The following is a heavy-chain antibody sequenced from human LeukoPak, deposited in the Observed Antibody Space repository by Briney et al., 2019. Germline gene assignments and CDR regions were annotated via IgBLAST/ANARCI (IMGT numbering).Heavy chain of an antibody. CDR1: GFTFETYR. Sequence: GGSLRLSCAASGFTFETYRMHWVRQAPGKGLVWVSYISGDGSITNYADSVKGRFTISRDNAKKTLYLQMNSLSAEDTAVYYCARDEPTVTTGPPVGSWGQGTLVTVSS. CDR2: ISGDGSIT. CDR3: ARDEPTVTTGPPVGS. V-gene: IGHV3-74*01. J-gene: IGHJ5*02. D-gene: IGHD4-17*01.